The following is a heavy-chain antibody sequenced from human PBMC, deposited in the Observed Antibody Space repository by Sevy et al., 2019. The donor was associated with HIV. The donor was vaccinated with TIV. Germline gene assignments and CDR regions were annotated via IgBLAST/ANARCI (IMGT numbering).Heavy chain of an antibody. CDR2: TSYDGSHK. CDR3: ARGENNDEFFQY. V-gene: IGHV3-30*19. J-gene: IGHJ1*01. CDR1: GFTFSTYG. Sequence: GGSLRLSCAASGFTFSTYGMHWVRQAPGKGLEWVAVTSYDGSHKYADSVKGRFTVSRDNSRNILSLEMNSLRRDDTAVYYCARGENNDEFFQYWGQGTLVTVSS. D-gene: IGHD1-26*01.